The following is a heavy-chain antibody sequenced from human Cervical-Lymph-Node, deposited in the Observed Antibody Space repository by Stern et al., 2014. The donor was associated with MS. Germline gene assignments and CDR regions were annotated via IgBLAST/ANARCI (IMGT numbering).Heavy chain of an antibody. J-gene: IGHJ6*02. CDR3: AAEGEYIRSGIYHYTGMDV. CDR1: GFTFVSSA. CDR2: IVVGSGDT. D-gene: IGHD3-10*01. Sequence: QLVQSGPEVKRPGTSVRVSCKASGFTFVSSAMQWVRQARGQRIEWIGFIVVGSGDTRYAQKFHDRVTISRDMSTSTVNMELSSLRSDDTAVYYCAAEGEYIRSGIYHYTGMDVWGQGTTVTVSS. V-gene: IGHV1-58*02.